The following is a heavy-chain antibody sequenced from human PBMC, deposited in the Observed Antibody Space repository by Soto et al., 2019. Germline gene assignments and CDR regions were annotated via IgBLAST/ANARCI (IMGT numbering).Heavy chain of an antibody. D-gene: IGHD3-22*01. Sequence: GASVKVSCKASGGTFSSYAISWVRQAPGQGLEWMGGIIPIFGTANYAQKFQGRVTITADESTSTAYMELSSLRSEDTAVYYCASNLLGRYYDSEGYYYYGMDVWGQGTTVTVSS. CDR1: GGTFSSYA. V-gene: IGHV1-69*13. J-gene: IGHJ6*02. CDR2: IIPIFGTA. CDR3: ASNLLGRYYDSEGYYYYGMDV.